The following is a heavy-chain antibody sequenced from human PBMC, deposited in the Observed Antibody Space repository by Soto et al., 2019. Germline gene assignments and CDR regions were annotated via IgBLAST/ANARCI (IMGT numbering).Heavy chain of an antibody. D-gene: IGHD4-17*01. CDR3: ASSYGDYVSY. Sequence: SETLSLTCTVSGVSISSSSYYWGWIRQPPGKGLEWIGSVYYSGSTYYNPSLKSRVTISVDTSKNQFSLKLSSVTAADTAVYYCASSYGDYVSYWGQGTLVTVSS. V-gene: IGHV4-39*01. CDR2: VYYSGST. CDR1: GVSISSSSYY. J-gene: IGHJ4*02.